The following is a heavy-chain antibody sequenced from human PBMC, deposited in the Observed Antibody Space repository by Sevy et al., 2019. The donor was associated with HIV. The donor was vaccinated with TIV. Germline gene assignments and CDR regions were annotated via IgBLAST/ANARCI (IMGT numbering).Heavy chain of an antibody. CDR2: IKRDGSEK. V-gene: IGHV3-7*03. CDR3: ARDCSSTTCLWGLDV. J-gene: IGHJ6*02. D-gene: IGHD2-2*01. CDR1: VFTFSNYW. Sequence: GGSLRLSCAASVFTFSNYWRSWVRQAPGKGLEWVAHIKRDGSEKYYVDSVKGRFSISRDNPKNSLYLQMNSLRAEDTAVYYCARDCSSTTCLWGLDVWGQGTTVTVSS.